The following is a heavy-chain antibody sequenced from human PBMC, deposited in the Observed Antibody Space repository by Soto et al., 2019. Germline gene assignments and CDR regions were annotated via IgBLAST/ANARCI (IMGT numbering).Heavy chain of an antibody. CDR2: IIPIFGTA. V-gene: IGHV1-69*13. J-gene: IGHJ6*02. D-gene: IGHD3-3*01. Sequence: SVKVSCKASGGTFSRYAISWVRQAPGQGLEWMGGIIPIFGTANYAQKFQGRVTITADESTSTAYMELSSLRSEDTAVYYCARFLEWSQDLDYYYYYGMDVWGQGTTVTVSS. CDR1: GGTFSRYA. CDR3: ARFLEWSQDLDYYYYYGMDV.